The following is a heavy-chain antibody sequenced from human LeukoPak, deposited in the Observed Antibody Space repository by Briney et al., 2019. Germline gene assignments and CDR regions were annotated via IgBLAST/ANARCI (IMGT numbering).Heavy chain of an antibody. CDR1: GFTVSSNY. CDR3: ARDRTWDIVVVPGSLYYGMDA. D-gene: IGHD2-2*01. V-gene: IGHV3-66*01. J-gene: IGHJ6*02. CDR2: IYSGGST. Sequence: GGSLRLSCAASGFTVSSNYMSWVRQAPGKGLEWVSVIYSGGSTYYADSVKGRFTISRDNSKNTLYLQMNSLRAEDTAVYYCARDRTWDIVVVPGSLYYGMDAWGQGTTVTVSS.